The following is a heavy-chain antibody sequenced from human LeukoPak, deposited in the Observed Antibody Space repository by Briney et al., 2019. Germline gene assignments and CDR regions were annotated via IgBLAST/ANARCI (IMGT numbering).Heavy chain of an antibody. CDR1: GGSFSGYY. V-gene: IGHV4-34*01. Sequence: SETLSLTCAVYGGSFSGYYWSWIRQPPGKGLEWIGEINHSGSTNYNPSLKTRVTISADTSKNQFSLKLSSVTAADTAVYYCARQGRIIVVAASGGWFDPWGQGTLVTVSS. D-gene: IGHD2-15*01. CDR2: INHSGST. CDR3: ARQGRIIVVAASGGWFDP. J-gene: IGHJ5*02.